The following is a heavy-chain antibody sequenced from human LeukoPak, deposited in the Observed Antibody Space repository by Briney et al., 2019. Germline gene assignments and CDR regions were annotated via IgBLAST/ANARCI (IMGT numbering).Heavy chain of an antibody. CDR3: ARGRCSSTSCYWYWFDP. V-gene: IGHV4-34*01. Sequence: SETLSLTCAVYGGSFSGYYWSWIRQPPGKGLEWIGEINHSGSTNYNPSLKSRVTISVDTSKNQFSLKLSSVTAADTAVYHCARGRCSSTSCYWYWFDPWGQGTLVTVSS. CDR2: INHSGST. D-gene: IGHD2-2*01. CDR1: GGSFSGYY. J-gene: IGHJ5*02.